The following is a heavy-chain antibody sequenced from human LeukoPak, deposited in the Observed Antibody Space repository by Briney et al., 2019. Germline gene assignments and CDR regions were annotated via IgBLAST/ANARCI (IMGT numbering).Heavy chain of an antibody. D-gene: IGHD3-10*01. CDR3: ARRSPYRVRGPLGIWFDP. CDR2: MNPNSGNT. Sequence: GASVKVSCKASGYTFTSYDINWVRQATGQGLEWMGWMNPNSGNTGYAQKFQGRVTMTRNTSISTAYMELSSLRSEDTAVYCCARRSPYRVRGPLGIWFDPWGQGTLVTVSS. J-gene: IGHJ5*02. CDR1: GYTFTSYD. V-gene: IGHV1-8*01.